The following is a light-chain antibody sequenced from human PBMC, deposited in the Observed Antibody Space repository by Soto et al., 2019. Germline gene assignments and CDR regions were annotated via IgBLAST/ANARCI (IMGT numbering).Light chain of an antibody. CDR3: QQYGRLPFT. V-gene: IGKV3-20*01. Sequence: EIGLTQSPGTLSLSPGERSTLSCRASQRITNNFLAWFQQKPGLAPRLLIHGASTRASGVPDRFSGGGSGTDFVLTISRLEPEDFAVYYCQQYGRLPFTFGQGTKLQIK. J-gene: IGKJ2*01. CDR1: QRITNNF. CDR2: GAS.